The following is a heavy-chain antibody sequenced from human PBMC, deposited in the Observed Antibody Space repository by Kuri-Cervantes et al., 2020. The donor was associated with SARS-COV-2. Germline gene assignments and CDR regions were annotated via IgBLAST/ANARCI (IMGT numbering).Heavy chain of an antibody. CDR3: ARVVESWIALYYYDSSGYFDY. CDR1: GGSISSSSYY. V-gene: IGHV4-39*07. D-gene: IGHD3-22*01. J-gene: IGHJ4*02. Sequence: GSLRLSCTVSGGSISSSSYYWGWIRQPPGKGLEWIGSIYYSGSTYYNPSLKSRVTISVDTSKNQFSLKLSSVTAADTAVYYCARVVESWIALYYYDSSGYFDYWGQGTLVTVSS. CDR2: IYYSGST.